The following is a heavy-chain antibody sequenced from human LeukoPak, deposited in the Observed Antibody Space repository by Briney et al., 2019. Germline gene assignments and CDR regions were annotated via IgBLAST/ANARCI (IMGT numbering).Heavy chain of an antibody. CDR3: ARGSTSYDY. V-gene: IGHV3-7*01. Sequence: GGSLRLSCAASGFTFSSYWKSWVRQAPGKGLEWVANIWRDGSQKNYVDSVRGRFTISRDNAKNSLYLQMNSLRVEDTAVYYCARGSTSYDYWGQGTLVTVSS. J-gene: IGHJ4*02. D-gene: IGHD2-2*01. CDR2: IWRDGSQK. CDR1: GFTFSSYW.